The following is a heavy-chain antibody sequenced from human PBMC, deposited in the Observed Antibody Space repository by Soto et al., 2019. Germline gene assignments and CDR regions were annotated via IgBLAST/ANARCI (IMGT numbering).Heavy chain of an antibody. Sequence: LKISCQGSGYSFTNYWIAWVRQMPGKGLEWMGIIYPGDSDTRHGASFQGQVTISVDKSIGTAYLHWSSLKASDTAMYYCARQGYYESSGYFPFDFWGQGTLVTVSS. J-gene: IGHJ4*02. CDR1: GYSFTNYW. CDR3: ARQGYYESSGYFPFDF. V-gene: IGHV5-51*01. D-gene: IGHD3-22*01. CDR2: IYPGDSDT.